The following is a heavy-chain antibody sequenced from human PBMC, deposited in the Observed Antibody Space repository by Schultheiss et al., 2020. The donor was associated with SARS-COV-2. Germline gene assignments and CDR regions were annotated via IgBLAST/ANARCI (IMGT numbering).Heavy chain of an antibody. Sequence: GESLKISCAASGFTFSDYAMSWVRQAPGKGLEWVAVIWYDGSNKYYADSVKGRFTISRDNSKNTLYVQMNSLRVEDTAVYYCAKGAVAGDDAFHLWGQGTMVTVSS. J-gene: IGHJ3*01. CDR3: AKGAVAGDDAFHL. D-gene: IGHD6-19*01. CDR2: IWYDGSNK. V-gene: IGHV3-33*08. CDR1: GFTFSDYA.